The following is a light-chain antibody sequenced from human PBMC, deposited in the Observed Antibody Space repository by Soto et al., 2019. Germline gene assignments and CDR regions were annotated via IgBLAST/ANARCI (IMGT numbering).Light chain of an antibody. CDR1: QNINNW. J-gene: IGKJ1*01. CDR3: QHMRT. CDR2: DAS. V-gene: IGKV1-5*01. Sequence: GDRVTITCRASQNINNWIAWYQQTPGKAPKFLIYDASTLESGVPSRFSGSGFGTEFSLTISSLQPDDFGSYYCQHMRTFGQGTKVDIK.